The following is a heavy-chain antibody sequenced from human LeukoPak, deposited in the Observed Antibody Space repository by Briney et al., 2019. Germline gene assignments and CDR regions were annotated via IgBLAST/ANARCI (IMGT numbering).Heavy chain of an antibody. Sequence: SQTLSLTCAISGDSVSSNSAAWNWIRQSPSRGLEWLGRTYYRSKWNNDHALSVKSRISINPDTSKNQFSLQLNPVTPEDTAVYYCARGYRWPQSAVYDAFDIWGQGTMVTVSS. V-gene: IGHV6-1*01. CDR3: ARGYRWPQSAVYDAFDI. CDR2: TYYRSKWNN. CDR1: GDSVSSNSAA. D-gene: IGHD5-24*01. J-gene: IGHJ3*02.